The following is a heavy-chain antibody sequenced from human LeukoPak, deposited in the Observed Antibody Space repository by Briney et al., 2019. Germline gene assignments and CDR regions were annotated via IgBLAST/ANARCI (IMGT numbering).Heavy chain of an antibody. Sequence: GGSLKLSCTASGFTVGDYAMSWVRQAPGKGLEWVGFIRSKANGGTTEYAASVKGRFTISRDDSKSIAYLQMNSLKTEDTAVYYCTRAGYDFWRGYYTGMVGYYFDYWGQGTLVTVSS. J-gene: IGHJ4*02. V-gene: IGHV3-49*04. D-gene: IGHD3-3*01. CDR3: TRAGYDFWRGYYTGMVGYYFDY. CDR2: IRSKANGGTT. CDR1: GFTVGDYA.